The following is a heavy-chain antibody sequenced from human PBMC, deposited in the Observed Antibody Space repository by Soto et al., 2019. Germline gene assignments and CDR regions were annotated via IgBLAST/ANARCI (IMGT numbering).Heavy chain of an antibody. CDR1: GYTFTGYY. V-gene: IGHV1-2*04. J-gene: IGHJ6*02. CDR3: ARAEDYYYYYGMDV. CDR2: INPNSGGT. Sequence: ASVKVSCKASGYTFTGYYMHWVRQAPGQGLEWMGWINPNSGGTNYAQRFQGWVTMTRDTSISTAYMELSRLRSDDTAVYYCARAEDYYYYYGMDVWGQGTTVTVSS.